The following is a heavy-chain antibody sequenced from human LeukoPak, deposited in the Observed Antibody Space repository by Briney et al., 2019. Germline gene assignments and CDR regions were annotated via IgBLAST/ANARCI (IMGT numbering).Heavy chain of an antibody. CDR2: IQEDGSER. V-gene: IGHV3-7*01. CDR1: GFIFRTYW. J-gene: IGHJ2*01. Sequence: GGSLRLSCAASGFIFRTYWMSWVRQAPGKGLEWVANIQEDGSERYYVDSVKGRSTISRDNAKNSLYLQINSLRVEDTAVYYCARSDYNTAGDWYFDLWGRGTLVTVSS. D-gene: IGHD5-18*01. CDR3: ARSDYNTAGDWYFDL.